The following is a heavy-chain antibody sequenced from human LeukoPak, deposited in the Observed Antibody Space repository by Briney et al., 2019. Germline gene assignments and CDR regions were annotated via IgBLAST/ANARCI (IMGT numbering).Heavy chain of an antibody. CDR1: GGSISSSSYY. CDR2: IYYSGST. J-gene: IGHJ4*02. CDR3: ARDGAAAGILPSDY. Sequence: SETLSLTCTVSGGSISSSSYYWGWIRQPPGKGLEWIGSIYYSGSTYYNPSLKSRVTISVDTSKNQFSLKLSSVTAADTAVYYCARDGAAAGILPSDYWGQGTLVTVSS. V-gene: IGHV4-39*02. D-gene: IGHD6-13*01.